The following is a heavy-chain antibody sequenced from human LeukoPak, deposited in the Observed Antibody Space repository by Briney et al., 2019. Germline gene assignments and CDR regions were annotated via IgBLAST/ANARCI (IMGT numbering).Heavy chain of an antibody. CDR1: GYTFIGYY. D-gene: IGHD2-2*01. CDR3: ARIGSRRWYFES. Sequence: GASVKVSCKAFGYTFIGYYLHWVRQAPGQGLEWMGWFNPNSGGTNFAQKFQGRVTMTGDTSISTAYMELSRLRSDDTAVYYCARIGSRRWYFESGGQGTLATAPS. V-gene: IGHV1-2*02. J-gene: IGHJ4*02. CDR2: FNPNSGGT.